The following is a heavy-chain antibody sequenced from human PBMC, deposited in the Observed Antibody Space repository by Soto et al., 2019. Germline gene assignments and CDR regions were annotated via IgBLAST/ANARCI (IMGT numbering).Heavy chain of an antibody. Sequence: GQGLEWMGWISAYNGNTNYAQKLQGRVTMTTDTSTSTAYMELRSLRSDDTAVYYCARDTRYPSPFDYWGQGTLVTVSS. V-gene: IGHV1-18*01. CDR3: ARDTRYPSPFDY. J-gene: IGHJ4*02. D-gene: IGHD2-2*02. CDR2: ISAYNGNT.